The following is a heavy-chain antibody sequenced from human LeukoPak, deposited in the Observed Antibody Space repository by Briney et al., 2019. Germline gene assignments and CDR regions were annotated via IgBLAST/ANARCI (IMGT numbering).Heavy chain of an antibody. J-gene: IGHJ4*02. V-gene: IGHV3-53*01. CDR2: IYSGGST. D-gene: IGHD4-23*01. CDR3: ARDRWGAFGY. Sequence: PGGFLRLSCAASGFTVSSNYMSWVRQAPGKGLEWVSVIYSGGSTYYADPVKGRFTISRDNSKNTLYLQMNSLRAEDTAVYYCARDRWGAFGYWGQGTLVTVSS. CDR1: GFTVSSNY.